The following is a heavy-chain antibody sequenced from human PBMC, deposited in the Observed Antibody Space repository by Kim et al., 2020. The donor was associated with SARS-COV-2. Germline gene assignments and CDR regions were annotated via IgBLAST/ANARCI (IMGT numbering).Heavy chain of an antibody. J-gene: IGHJ4*02. V-gene: IGHV3-23*01. D-gene: IGHD2-21*02. CDR1: GFTFTSYE. CDR2: VSGSGDST. Sequence: GGSLRLSCAASGFTFTSYEMTWVRKTQGKGLEWVSTVSGSGDSTYYTDPVKGRFTLSRDNSRNTVFLQMNSLRAEDTAVYFCARGRACSVWGQGTLVTVSS. CDR3: ARGRACSV.